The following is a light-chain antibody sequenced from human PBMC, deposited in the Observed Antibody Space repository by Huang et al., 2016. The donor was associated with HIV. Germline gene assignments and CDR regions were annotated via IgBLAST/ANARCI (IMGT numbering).Light chain of an antibody. CDR3: QHQWT. CDR2: KAS. CDR1: QRISTW. V-gene: IGKV1-5*03. Sequence: DIQVTQSPSTLSAFVGDRVNITCRTSQRISTWLAWYQQRPGKAPNLLISKASNLETWVPSRFSGNRSGTEFTLTNNGLQPDDLATYYCQHQWTFGQGTKVEIK. J-gene: IGKJ1*01.